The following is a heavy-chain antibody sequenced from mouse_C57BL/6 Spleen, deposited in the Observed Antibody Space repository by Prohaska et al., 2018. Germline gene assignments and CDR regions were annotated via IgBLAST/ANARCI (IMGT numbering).Heavy chain of an antibody. D-gene: IGHD2-2*01. CDR2: IRSKSSNYAT. CDR3: VREGDYGYDGRYFDV. Sequence: EVQLVESGGGLVQPKGSLKLSCAASGFTFNTYAMHWVRQAPGKGLEWVARIRSKSSNYATYYADSVKDRFTISRDDSQSMLYLQMNNLKTEDTAMYYCVREGDYGYDGRYFDVWGTGTTVTVSS. CDR1: GFTFNTYA. V-gene: IGHV10-3*01. J-gene: IGHJ1*03.